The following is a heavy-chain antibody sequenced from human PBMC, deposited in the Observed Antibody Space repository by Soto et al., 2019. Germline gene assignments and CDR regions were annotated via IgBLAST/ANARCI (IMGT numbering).Heavy chain of an antibody. Sequence: GGSLRLSCAASGFTFSNAWMNWVRQAPGKGLEWVGRIKSKTDGGTTDYAAPVKGRFTISRDDSKNTLYLQMNSLKTEDTAVYYCTTGTITGTIYYFDYWGQGTLVTVSS. CDR3: TTGTITGTIYYFDY. D-gene: IGHD1-20*01. J-gene: IGHJ4*02. CDR2: IKSKTDGGTT. V-gene: IGHV3-15*07. CDR1: GFTFSNAW.